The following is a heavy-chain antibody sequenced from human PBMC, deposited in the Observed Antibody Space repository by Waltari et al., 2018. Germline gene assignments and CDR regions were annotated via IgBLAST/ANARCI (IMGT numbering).Heavy chain of an antibody. Sequence: QVQLQQWGAGLLKPSETLSLTCAVYGGSFSGYYWSWIRQPPGKGLEWIGEINHSGSTNYNPSLKSRVTISVDTSKNQFSLKLNSVTAADTAVYYCARVPRGSSGYYYLLDYWGQGTLVTVSS. CDR2: INHSGST. D-gene: IGHD3-22*01. CDR3: ARVPRGSSGYYYLLDY. V-gene: IGHV4-34*01. CDR1: GGSFSGYY. J-gene: IGHJ4*02.